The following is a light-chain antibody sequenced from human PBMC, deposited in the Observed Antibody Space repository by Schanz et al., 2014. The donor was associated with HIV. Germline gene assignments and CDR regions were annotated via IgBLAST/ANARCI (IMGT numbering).Light chain of an antibody. J-gene: IGLJ3*02. CDR2: DVS. CDR3: CSYAGSYTWV. CDR1: SSDVGGNNY. V-gene: IGLV2-11*01. Sequence: QSALTQPASVSGSPGQSITISCTGTSSDVGGNNYVSWYQHHPGKAPKLMIYDVSKRPSGVPDRFSGSKSGNTASLTISGLQAEDEADYYCCSYAGSYTWVFGGGTKLTVL.